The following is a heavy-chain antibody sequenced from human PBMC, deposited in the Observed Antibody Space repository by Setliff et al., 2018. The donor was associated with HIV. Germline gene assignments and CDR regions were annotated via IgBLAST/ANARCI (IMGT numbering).Heavy chain of an antibody. V-gene: IGHV3-11*04. CDR2: ISNNYNTI. CDR3: ARDAAAGTGLFDY. CDR1: AFTFSDYD. Sequence: GGSLRLSCAASAFTFSDYDISWIRQAPGKGLEWLAKISNNYNTIKYADSVKGRFTISRDNAKNSLYLQMNSLRAEDTAVYYCARDAAAGTGLFDYWGQGTLVTVSS. J-gene: IGHJ4*02. D-gene: IGHD6-13*01.